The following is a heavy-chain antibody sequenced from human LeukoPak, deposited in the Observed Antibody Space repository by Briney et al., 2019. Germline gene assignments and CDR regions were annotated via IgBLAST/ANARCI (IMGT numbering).Heavy chain of an antibody. Sequence: SETLSLTCTVSGGSISSSSYYWSWIRQPPGKGLEWIGYIYYSGSTIYNPSLKSRVTISVDTSKNQFSLKLSSVTAADTAVYYCARLLYSADAFDIWGQGTMVTVSS. CDR1: GGSISSSSYY. CDR3: ARLLYSADAFDI. CDR2: IYYSGST. D-gene: IGHD2-21*01. V-gene: IGHV4-61*05. J-gene: IGHJ3*02.